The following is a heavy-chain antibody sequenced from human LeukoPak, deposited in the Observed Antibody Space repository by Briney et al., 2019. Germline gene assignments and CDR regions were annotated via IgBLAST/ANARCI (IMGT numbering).Heavy chain of an antibody. CDR1: GFTFSSYA. J-gene: IGHJ4*02. Sequence: GGSLRLSCAASGFTFSSYAMSCVRQAPGKGLEWVSAISGSGGSTYYADSVKGRFTISRDNSKNTLYLQMNSLRAEDTAVYYCAKDTPPSIAARNAYFDYWGQGTLVTVSS. CDR2: ISGSGGST. D-gene: IGHD6-6*01. V-gene: IGHV3-23*01. CDR3: AKDTPPSIAARNAYFDY.